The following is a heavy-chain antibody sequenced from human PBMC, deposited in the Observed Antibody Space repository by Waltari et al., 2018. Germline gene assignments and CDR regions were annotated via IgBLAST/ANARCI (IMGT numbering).Heavy chain of an antibody. D-gene: IGHD6-13*01. CDR3: ARQSSGWFSGGLDV. J-gene: IGHJ6*02. CDR1: GGSISHSS. Sequence: QVQLQESGPGLVKPSATLSLPCTVAGGSISHSSWSWLRQPPGKGPEWIGYVFYSGSTNYNPSLKSRVTVSIDTSKNQFSLRLSSVTAADTAVYYCARQSSGWFSGGLDVWGQGTTVTVSS. CDR2: VFYSGST. V-gene: IGHV4-59*12.